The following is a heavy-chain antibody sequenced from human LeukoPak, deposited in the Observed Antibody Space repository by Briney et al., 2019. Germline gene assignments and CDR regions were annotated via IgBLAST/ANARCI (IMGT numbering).Heavy chain of an antibody. D-gene: IGHD6-19*01. V-gene: IGHV3-74*01. Sequence: GGSLRLSXAASGFTFRSHWMHWVRQGPGKGLVWVSRIKGDGTEPSYADSVKGRFTISRDNAKSTLYMQMNSLRAEDTAVYYCARGHVAGTDRHWDYWGQGTLATVSS. CDR1: GFTFRSHW. J-gene: IGHJ4*02. CDR2: IKGDGTEP. CDR3: ARGHVAGTDRHWDY.